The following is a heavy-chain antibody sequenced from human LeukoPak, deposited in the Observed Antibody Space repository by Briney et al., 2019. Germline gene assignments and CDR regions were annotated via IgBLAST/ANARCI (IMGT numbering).Heavy chain of an antibody. CDR2: IYTSGST. V-gene: IGHV4-4*07. J-gene: IGHJ4*02. Sequence: SETLSLTCTVSGGSISNYYWTWIRQPAGKGLEWIGRIYTSGSTNYNPSLKSRVTISLDKSKNQFSLRLSSVTAADTAVYYCARGGYSYGFFDYWGQGTLVTVSS. D-gene: IGHD5-18*01. CDR3: ARGGYSYGFFDY. CDR1: GGSISNYY.